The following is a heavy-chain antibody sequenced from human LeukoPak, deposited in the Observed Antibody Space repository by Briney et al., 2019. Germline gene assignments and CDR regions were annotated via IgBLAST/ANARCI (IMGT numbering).Heavy chain of an antibody. J-gene: IGHJ4*02. CDR2: INHSGST. CDR1: GGSFSGYY. Sequence: PSETLSLTCAVYGGSFSGYYWSWIRQPPGKGLEWIGEINHSGSTNYNPSLKSRVTISVDTSKNQFSLKLSSVTAADTAVYYCARAVPGYFDYWGQGTLVTVFS. V-gene: IGHV4-34*01. CDR3: ARAVPGYFDY.